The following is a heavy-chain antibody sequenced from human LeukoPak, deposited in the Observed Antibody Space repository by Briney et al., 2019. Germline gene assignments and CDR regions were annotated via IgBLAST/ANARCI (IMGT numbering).Heavy chain of an antibody. J-gene: IGHJ4*02. CDR3: AKDNLPLSGSPTDYDS. D-gene: IGHD3-10*01. CDR1: GFTFSSYA. CDR2: ISGSSAST. Sequence: GGSLRLSCAASGFTFSSYAMSWVRQAPGKGLDWVSSISGSSASTYYADSVKGRFTISRDNSENTLYLQMNSLRAEDTAVYYCAKDNLPLSGSPTDYDSWGQGTLVTVSS. V-gene: IGHV3-23*01.